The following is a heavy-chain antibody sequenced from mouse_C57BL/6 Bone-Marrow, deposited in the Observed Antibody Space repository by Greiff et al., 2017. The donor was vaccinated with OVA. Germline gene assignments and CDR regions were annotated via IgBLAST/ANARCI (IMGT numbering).Heavy chain of an antibody. D-gene: IGHD1-1*01. V-gene: IGHV1-64*01. CDR2: IHPNSGST. J-gene: IGHJ1*03. Sequence: VQLQQPGAELVKPGASVKLSCKASGYTFTSYWMHWVKQRPGQGLEWIGMIHPNSGSTNYNEKFKSKATLTVDKSSSTAYMQRSSLTSEDSAVYYCARWDYYGSSWYFDVWGTGTTVTVSS. CDR3: ARWDYYGSSWYFDV. CDR1: GYTFTSYW.